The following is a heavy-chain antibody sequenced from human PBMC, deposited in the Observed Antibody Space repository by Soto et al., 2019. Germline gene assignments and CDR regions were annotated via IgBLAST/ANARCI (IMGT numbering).Heavy chain of an antibody. CDR1: GFTFSTHG. J-gene: IGHJ4*02. D-gene: IGHD6-19*01. Sequence: PGGSLRLSCSASGFTFSTHGMSWVRQAPDKGLEWVAVISDDGKSQYYADSVQGRFTISRDNSRNTVSLQMDSLRTEDTAIYFCAKDATQWLARFDSWGQGTLVTVSS. CDR3: AKDATQWLARFDS. V-gene: IGHV3-30*18. CDR2: ISDDGKSQ.